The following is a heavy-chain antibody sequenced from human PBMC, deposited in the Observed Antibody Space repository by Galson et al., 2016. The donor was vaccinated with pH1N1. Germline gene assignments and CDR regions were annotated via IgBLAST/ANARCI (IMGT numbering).Heavy chain of an antibody. CDR1: GFMFSRYW. CDR3: ATVGSNGDYRPPPCSQH. V-gene: IGHV3-7*01. CDR2: IYQDGSEK. Sequence: SLRLSCAVSGFMFSRYWMTCVRQAPGKGLEWVANIYQDGSEKYYVESVKGRFTIARDNAKSLLYLQMNSLRVDDTAVYYCATVGSNGDYRPPPCSQHWGQGTLVTVSS. D-gene: IGHD4-17*01. J-gene: IGHJ1*01.